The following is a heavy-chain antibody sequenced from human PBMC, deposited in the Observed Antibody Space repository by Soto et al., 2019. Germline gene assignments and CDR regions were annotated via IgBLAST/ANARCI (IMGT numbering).Heavy chain of an antibody. V-gene: IGHV4-59*01. J-gene: IGHJ4*02. Sequence: SETLSLTCTVSGGSISRYYWSWIRQPPGKGLEWIGYMYNTGSTVYNPPFKSRVTISVDTSKNQFSLKLNSVTAADTAVYYCARVWGYYFDYWGQGTLVTVSS. CDR3: ARVWGYYFDY. D-gene: IGHD7-27*01. CDR2: MYNTGST. CDR1: GGSISRYY.